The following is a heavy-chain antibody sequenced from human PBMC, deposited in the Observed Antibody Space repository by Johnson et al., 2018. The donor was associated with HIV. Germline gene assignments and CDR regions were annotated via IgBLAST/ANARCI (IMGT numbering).Heavy chain of an antibody. CDR2: IYSGGST. D-gene: IGHD6-19*01. V-gene: IGHV3-66*01. CDR1: GFTVSSNY. CDR3: AKDRVRYSSDFDALDM. J-gene: IGHJ3*02. Sequence: MLLVESGGGVVRPGGSLRLSCAASGFTVSSNYMSWVRQAPGKGLEWVSVIYSGGSTYYADSVKGRFTISRDNSKNTLYLQMNSLRTEDTAIYYCAKDRVRYSSDFDALDMWGQGTMVTVSS.